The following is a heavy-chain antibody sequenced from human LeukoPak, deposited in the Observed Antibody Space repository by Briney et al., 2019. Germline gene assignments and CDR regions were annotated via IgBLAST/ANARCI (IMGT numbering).Heavy chain of an antibody. CDR3: ARAGGSGLIDY. CDR1: GGSMSSGDYS. D-gene: IGHD6-19*01. Sequence: SETLSLTCAVSGGSMSSGDYSWTWIRQPPGKGLEWIGYISDSGSTYYNPSLKSRVTISVDTSKNQFSLKLSSVTAADTAVYYCARAGGSGLIDYWGQGTLVTVSS. CDR2: ISDSGST. J-gene: IGHJ4*02. V-gene: IGHV4-30-4*07.